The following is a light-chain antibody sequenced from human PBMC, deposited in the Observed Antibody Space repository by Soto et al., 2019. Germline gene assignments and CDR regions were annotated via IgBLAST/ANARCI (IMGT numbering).Light chain of an antibody. CDR3: QQYDGYSPQT. CDR2: DSS. Sequence: DIQMTQSPSTLFASVGDRVTITCRASQSVRNWLAWYQQKPGRAPQLLIYDSSTLEPGVPSRFRGSGSGTEFTLTSNGRQPDDFATYYCQQYDGYSPQTFGQGTKVEIK. J-gene: IGKJ1*01. CDR1: QSVRNW. V-gene: IGKV1-5*01.